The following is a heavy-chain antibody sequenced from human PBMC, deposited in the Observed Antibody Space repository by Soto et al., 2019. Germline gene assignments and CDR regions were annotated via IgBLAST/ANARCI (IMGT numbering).Heavy chain of an antibody. CDR2: IYYSGST. V-gene: IGHV4-39*01. CDR3: ARHPSNFWFDP. CDR1: GCSISSSSYF. J-gene: IGHJ5*02. Sequence: SETLSLTCTFSGCSISSSSYFWGWIRQPPGKGLEWIGSIYYSGSTYHNPSLKSRVTVSVDTSKNQFSLKLSSVTAADTAVYYCARHPSNFWFDPWGQGTLVTVSS. D-gene: IGHD4-4*01.